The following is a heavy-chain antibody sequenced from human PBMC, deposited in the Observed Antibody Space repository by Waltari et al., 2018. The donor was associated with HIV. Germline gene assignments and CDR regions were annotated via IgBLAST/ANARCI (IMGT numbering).Heavy chain of an antibody. Sequence: QITLKESGPTLVKPKQTLTLTCTFSGFSLSTSGVGVGWIRQPPGKALEWLTVIYWNDDQRYSPSLKSRLTMSKDTSKNQVVHTMTNMDTLDTATSFSPHTGPTYFYPPSGDYYFHCWGQGAPVTVSS. CDR2: IYWNDDQ. D-gene: IGHD2-21*01. CDR3: PHTGPTYFYPPSGDYYFHC. CDR1: GFSLSTSGVG. V-gene: IGHV2-5*01. J-gene: IGHJ4*02.